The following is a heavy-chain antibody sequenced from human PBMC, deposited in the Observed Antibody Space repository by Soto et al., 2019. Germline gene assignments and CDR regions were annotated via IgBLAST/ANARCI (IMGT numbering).Heavy chain of an antibody. CDR3: AADGPRTNYYDTDGYRA. D-gene: IGHD3-22*01. CDR1: RYIFSELS. CDR2: FDPEDGEI. Sequence: ASVKVSCKVSRYIFSELSMYWVRQAPGKGLEWMGGFDPEDGEILYAQNFQGRVTMTEDTATDTAFMELRSLRLEGTAVYYCAADGPRTNYYDTDGYRAWGQGTLVTVSS. V-gene: IGHV1-24*01. J-gene: IGHJ5*02.